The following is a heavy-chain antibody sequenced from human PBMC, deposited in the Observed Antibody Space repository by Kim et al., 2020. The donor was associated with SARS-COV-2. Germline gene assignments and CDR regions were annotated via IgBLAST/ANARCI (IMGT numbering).Heavy chain of an antibody. CDR2: TSYDGNDK. V-gene: IGHV3-33*05. J-gene: IGHJ4*02. CDR3: ARDLYVSGGSLDY. CDR1: GFTLTIYG. Sequence: GGSLRLSCVATGFTLTIYGMHWVRQAPGKGLEWVSFTSYDGNDKEYADSVKGRFTVSRDNSKNTVYLQLNNLRAEDTAVYYCARDLYVSGGSLDYWGQGTLVTVSS. D-gene: IGHD3-10*01.